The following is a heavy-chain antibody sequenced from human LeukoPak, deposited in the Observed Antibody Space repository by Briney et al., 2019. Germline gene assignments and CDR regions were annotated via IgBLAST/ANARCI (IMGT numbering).Heavy chain of an antibody. D-gene: IGHD2-2*01. CDR3: ARSTYCSSTSCPFDY. V-gene: IGHV3-53*01. CDR1: GFTFSSYW. CDR2: IYSGGDR. J-gene: IGHJ4*02. Sequence: GGSLRLSCAASGFTFSSYWMHWVRQAPGKGLDWVSLIYSGGDRYYADSVKGRFTISRDTSKNTLDLQMNSLRPEDTAVYYCARSTYCSSTSCPFDYWGQGTLVTVSS.